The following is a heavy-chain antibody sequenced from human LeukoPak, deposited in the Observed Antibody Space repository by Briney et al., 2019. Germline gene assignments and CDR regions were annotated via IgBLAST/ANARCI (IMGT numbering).Heavy chain of an antibody. J-gene: IGHJ4*02. CDR1: GFTFSSYG. D-gene: IGHD4-11*01. V-gene: IGHV3-30*02. CDR2: IRYDGSNK. CDR3: AFESMTTVTFDY. Sequence: QTGGSLRLSCAASGFTFSSYGMHWVRQAPGKGLEWVAFIRYDGSNKYYADSVKGRFTISRDNSKNTLYLQMNILRAEDTAVYYCAFESMTTVTFDYWGQGTLVTVSS.